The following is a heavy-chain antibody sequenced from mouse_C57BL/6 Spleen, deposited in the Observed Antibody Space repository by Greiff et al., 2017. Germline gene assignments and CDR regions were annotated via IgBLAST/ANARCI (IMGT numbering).Heavy chain of an antibody. J-gene: IGHJ4*01. V-gene: IGHV1-78*01. Sequence: VQLQQSDAELVKPGASVTISCKVSGYTFTDYTIHWMKKRPEQGREWIGYIYPRDGSTKYNEKFKGKATLTADNSSSTAYMQLNSLTSEDSAVYFCARRDHGHDGDAMDYWGQGTSVTVSS. D-gene: IGHD2-2*01. CDR2: IYPRDGST. CDR1: GYTFTDYT. CDR3: ARRDHGHDGDAMDY.